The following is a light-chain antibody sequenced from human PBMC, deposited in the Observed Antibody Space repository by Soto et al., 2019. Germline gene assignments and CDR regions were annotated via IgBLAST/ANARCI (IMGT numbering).Light chain of an antibody. J-gene: IGLJ3*02. CDR1: SSNLGEGYD. V-gene: IGLV1-40*01. CDR3: QSYDSKLRGSG. CDR2: GNR. Sequence: QSVLTQPPSVSGAPGQGVTISCTGSSSNLGEGYDVHWYPQLPGTSPKLLIYGNRNRPSGVPGRLAASKSGTSPALAITGLQAGGEADYYCQSYDSKLRGSGFGRGTQLTVL.